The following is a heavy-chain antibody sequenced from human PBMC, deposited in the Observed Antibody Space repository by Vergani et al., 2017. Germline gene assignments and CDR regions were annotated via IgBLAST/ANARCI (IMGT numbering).Heavy chain of an antibody. V-gene: IGHV3-23*01. CDR2: INTHGDYT. CDR3: AKGGWNYWFDS. CDR1: GFSFTTYA. J-gene: IGHJ5*01. D-gene: IGHD1-1*01. Sequence: EVQLLESGGDLVQPGGSLRLSCAASGFSFTTYAMSWVRQAPGKGLEWVSTINTHGDYTHYGDSVKGRFTLSRDNAKSTPYLQMNNLRAEDTAIYYCAKGGWNYWFDSWGQGTLVIVS.